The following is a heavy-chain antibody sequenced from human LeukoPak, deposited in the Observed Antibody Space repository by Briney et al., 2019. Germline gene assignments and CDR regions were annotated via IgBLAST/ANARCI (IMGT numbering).Heavy chain of an antibody. Sequence: KPSETLSLTCTVSGGSISSSSYLWGWIRQPPGKGLEWIGSIYYSGSTYYNPSLKSRITISVDTSKNQFSLKMRSVTAADTAVYYCARPTSKLGSFDYWGQGTLVTVSS. J-gene: IGHJ4*02. D-gene: IGHD2/OR15-2a*01. V-gene: IGHV4-39*01. CDR3: ARPTSKLGSFDY. CDR2: IYYSGST. CDR1: GGSISSSSYL.